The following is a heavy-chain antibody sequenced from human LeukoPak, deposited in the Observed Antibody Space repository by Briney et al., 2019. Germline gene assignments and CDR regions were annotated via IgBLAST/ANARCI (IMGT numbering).Heavy chain of an antibody. D-gene: IGHD6-6*01. CDR2: INAGNGNT. V-gene: IGHV1-3*01. CDR3: ASGYSSSSATDY. Sequence: ASVKVSCTASGYTFTSYAMHWVRQAPGQRLEWMGWINAGNGNTKYSQKFQGRVTITRDTSASTAYMELSSLRSEDTAVYYCASGYSSSSATDYWGQGTLVTVSS. J-gene: IGHJ4*02. CDR1: GYTFTSYA.